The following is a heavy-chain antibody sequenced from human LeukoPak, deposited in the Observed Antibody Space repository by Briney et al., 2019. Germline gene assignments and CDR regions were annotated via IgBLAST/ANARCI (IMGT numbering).Heavy chain of an antibody. Sequence: GGSLRLSCAASGFTFSSYAMSWVRQAPGKGPEWVSVISGSGGSTYYADSVKGRFTVSRDNSKNTLFLQINSLRAEDTAVYYCAKGRYYDSSGALDHWGQGTLVTVSS. CDR3: AKGRYYDSSGALDH. J-gene: IGHJ4*02. D-gene: IGHD3-22*01. CDR1: GFTFSSYA. V-gene: IGHV3-23*01. CDR2: ISGSGGST.